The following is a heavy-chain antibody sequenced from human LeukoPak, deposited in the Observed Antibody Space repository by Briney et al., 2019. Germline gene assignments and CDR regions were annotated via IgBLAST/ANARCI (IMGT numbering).Heavy chain of an antibody. Sequence: PGGSLRLSCAASGFTFSSYSMNWVRQAPGKGLEWVSYISSSSSTIYYADSVKGRFTISRDIAKNSLYLQMNSLRAEDTAVYYCARRGYDILTGYYNEYYYFYMHVGHKGNTVTISS. CDR2: ISSSSSTI. CDR1: GFTFSSYS. CDR3: ARRGYDILTGYYNEYYYFYMHV. V-gene: IGHV3-48*01. D-gene: IGHD3-9*01. J-gene: IGHJ6*03.